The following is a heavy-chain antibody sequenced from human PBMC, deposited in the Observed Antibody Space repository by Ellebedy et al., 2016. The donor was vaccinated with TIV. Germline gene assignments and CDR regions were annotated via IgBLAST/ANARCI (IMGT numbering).Heavy chain of an antibody. D-gene: IGHD5-24*01. CDR3: ARDRDEFMASFYYNGVDV. J-gene: IGHJ6*02. Sequence: AASVKVSCKASGYTFTTYYIHWVRQAPGQGLQWMGMINPGALITTYAQKFQGRVTVTRDTSTSTVYMALSTLRSDDTAVYYCARDRDEFMASFYYNGVDVWGQGTTVTVSS. V-gene: IGHV1-46*01. CDR1: GYTFTTYY. CDR2: INPGALIT.